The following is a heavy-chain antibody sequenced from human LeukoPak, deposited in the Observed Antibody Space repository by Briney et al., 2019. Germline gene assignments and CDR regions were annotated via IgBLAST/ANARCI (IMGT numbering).Heavy chain of an antibody. Sequence: GGSLRLSCTASGFTFSSYAMNWVRQAPGKGLEWVSGIGAGGTFTYYADSVKGRFTISRDNSKNTLYVQMNSLRVEDTAVYYCARGVEVVGANGSNFDYWGQGTLVTVSS. J-gene: IGHJ4*02. CDR3: ARGVEVVGANGSNFDY. CDR1: GFTFSSYA. CDR2: IGAGGTFT. V-gene: IGHV3-23*01. D-gene: IGHD2-15*01.